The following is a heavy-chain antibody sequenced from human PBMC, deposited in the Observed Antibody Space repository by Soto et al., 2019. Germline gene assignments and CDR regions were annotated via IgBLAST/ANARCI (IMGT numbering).Heavy chain of an antibody. CDR2: IYYSGST. CDR1: GDSIRSSSY. Sequence: SETLSLTCTVSGDSIRSSSYWGWIRQPPGKGLEWIGSIYYSGSTYYNPSLKSRVTISVDTSKNQFSLKLSSVTAADTAVYYCARPYSYGSSGARASRYYGMDVWGQGTTVTVSS. D-gene: IGHD5-18*01. CDR3: ARPYSYGSSGARASRYYGMDV. J-gene: IGHJ6*02. V-gene: IGHV4-39*01.